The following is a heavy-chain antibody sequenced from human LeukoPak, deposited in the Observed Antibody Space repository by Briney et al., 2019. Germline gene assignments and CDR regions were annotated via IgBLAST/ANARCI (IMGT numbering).Heavy chain of an antibody. D-gene: IGHD3-22*01. Sequence: PGEALKISCKGSGYNFTNYWIAWVRQMPGKGLEWMGIIYPNDSDTRYGPSFQGHVSISADKSINTAYLTWSSLKASDTAMYFCARPNINYYYDSSGYDGFDVWGQGTMVTVSS. CDR3: ARPNINYYYDSSGYDGFDV. CDR2: IYPNDSDT. J-gene: IGHJ3*01. CDR1: GYNFTNYW. V-gene: IGHV5-51*01.